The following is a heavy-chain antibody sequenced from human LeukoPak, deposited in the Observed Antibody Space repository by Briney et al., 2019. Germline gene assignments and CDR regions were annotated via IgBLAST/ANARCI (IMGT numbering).Heavy chain of an antibody. CDR3: ARHQGVRYYGSGSYYRNWFDP. Sequence: PSETLSLTCAVYDGSFSGYYWNWIRQPPGKGLEWIGEIHQSGNTNYNPSLKSRLTISVDTSKNQFSLKLSSVTAADTAVYYCARHQGVRYYGSGSYYRNWFDPWGQGTLVTVSS. CDR2: IHQSGNT. V-gene: IGHV4-34*01. J-gene: IGHJ5*02. CDR1: DGSFSGYY. D-gene: IGHD3-10*01.